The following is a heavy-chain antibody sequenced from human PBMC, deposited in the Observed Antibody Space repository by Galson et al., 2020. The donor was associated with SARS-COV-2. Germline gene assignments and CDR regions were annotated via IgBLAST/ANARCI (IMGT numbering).Heavy chain of an antibody. CDR1: GFTFSSYG. J-gene: IGHJ4*02. V-gene: IGHV3-30*03. CDR2: ISYDGSNK. CDR3: ARLPVVRGVDS. D-gene: IGHD3-10*01. Sequence: GESLKISCAASGFTFSSYGMHWVRQAPGKGLEWVAVISYDGSNKYYADSVKGRFTISRDNSKNTLYLQMNSLRAEDTAVYYCARLPVVRGVDSWGQGILVTVTS.